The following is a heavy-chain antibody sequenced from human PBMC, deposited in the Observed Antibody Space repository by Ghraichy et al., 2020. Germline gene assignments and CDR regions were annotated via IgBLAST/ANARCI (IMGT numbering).Heavy chain of an antibody. J-gene: IGHJ3*02. CDR2: VSGDGGTT. Sequence: GESLNISCAASGFIFSEYAMNWVRQGPGKGLEWVSHVSGDGGTTYDADSVKGRFTTSRDNSKRMIYLQMNSLRVEDTAVYYCAKDGTARNGLYDPFDIWGQGTMVTVSS. CDR1: GFIFSEYA. D-gene: IGHD6-6*01. V-gene: IGHV3-23*01. CDR3: AKDGTARNGLYDPFDI.